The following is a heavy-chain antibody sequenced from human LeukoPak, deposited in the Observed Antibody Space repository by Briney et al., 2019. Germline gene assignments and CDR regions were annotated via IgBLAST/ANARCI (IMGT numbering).Heavy chain of an antibody. Sequence: GGSLRLSCAASGFTFSSYEMNWVRQAPGKGLEWVLYISSSGSTIYYADSVKGRFTISRDNAKNSLYLQMNSLRAEDTAVYYCARDAMVRGVIPHFDYWGQGTLVTVSS. J-gene: IGHJ4*02. CDR3: ARDAMVRGVIPHFDY. CDR2: ISSSGSTI. CDR1: GFTFSSYE. V-gene: IGHV3-48*03. D-gene: IGHD3-10*01.